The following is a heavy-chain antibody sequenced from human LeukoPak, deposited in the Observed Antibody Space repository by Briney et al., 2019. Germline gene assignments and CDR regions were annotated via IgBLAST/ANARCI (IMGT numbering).Heavy chain of an antibody. CDR1: GGSISSYY. Sequence: PSEPLSLTCTVSGGSISSYYGSWLRQPRGKGLEWIGYIFYTWSTNYNPSLKSQVTISVLTSKNRFSLKLSSVTAADTAVYYCATLPGGDDAFDIWGQGAMVTVSS. J-gene: IGHJ3*02. V-gene: IGHV4-59*01. CDR2: IFYTWST. D-gene: IGHD4-23*01. CDR3: ATLPGGDDAFDI.